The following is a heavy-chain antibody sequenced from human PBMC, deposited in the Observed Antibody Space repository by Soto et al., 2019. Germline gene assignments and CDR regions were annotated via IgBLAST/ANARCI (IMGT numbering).Heavy chain of an antibody. CDR1: GGSFSGFY. J-gene: IGHJ4*02. CDR2: IYSGGRN. V-gene: IGHV4-59*10. Sequence: SETLSLTCAVYGGSFSGFYWSWIRQPAGKGLEWIGRIYSGGRNNYNPSLKSRVTMSVDKSKNQFSLRLSSVTAADTAMYYCARGSSRWDYWGQGTLVTVSS. D-gene: IGHD6-13*01. CDR3: ARGSSRWDY.